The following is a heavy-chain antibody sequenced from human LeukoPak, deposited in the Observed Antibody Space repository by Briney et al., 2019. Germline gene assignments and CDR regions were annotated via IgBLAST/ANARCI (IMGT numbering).Heavy chain of an antibody. CDR3: ARDVPLPEGESSCSSTSCSRGWFDP. Sequence: TGGSLRLSCAASGFTFSDYYMSWIRQAPGKGLEWVSYISSSGSTIYYADSVKGRFTISRDNAKNSLYLQMNSLRAEDTAVYYCARDVPLPEGESSCSSTSCSRGWFDPWGQGTLVTVSS. D-gene: IGHD2-2*01. J-gene: IGHJ5*02. V-gene: IGHV3-11*01. CDR1: GFTFSDYY. CDR2: ISSSGSTI.